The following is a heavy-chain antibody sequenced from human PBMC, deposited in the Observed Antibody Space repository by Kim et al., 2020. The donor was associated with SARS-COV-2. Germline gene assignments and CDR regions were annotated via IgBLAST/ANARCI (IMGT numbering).Heavy chain of an antibody. CDR1: GDSVSSNSAT. CDR2: AYYRSKWYN. V-gene: IGHV6-1*01. CDR3: ARASKGYFDY. J-gene: IGHJ4*02. Sequence: SQTLSLTCAISGDSVSSNSATWYWIRQSPSRGLEWLGRAYYRSKWYNDYAVSVKSRITINPDTSKNQFSLQLNSATPEDTAVYYCARASKGYFDYWGQGTLVTVSS.